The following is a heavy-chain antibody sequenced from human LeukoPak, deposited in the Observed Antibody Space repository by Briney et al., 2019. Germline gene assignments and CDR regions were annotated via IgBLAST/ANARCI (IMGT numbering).Heavy chain of an antibody. J-gene: IGHJ4*02. CDR3: ARGVKYYDSSGYSDY. D-gene: IGHD3-22*01. CDR1: GFTFSSYS. V-gene: IGHV3-21*01. CDR2: ISSSSSYI. Sequence: GGSLKLSFAASGFTFSSYSRNWVRQAPGKGLEGFSPISSSSSYIYYADSVKGRSTISRDNAKNSLYLQMNSLRAEDTAVYYCARGVKYYDSSGYSDYWGQGTLVTVSS.